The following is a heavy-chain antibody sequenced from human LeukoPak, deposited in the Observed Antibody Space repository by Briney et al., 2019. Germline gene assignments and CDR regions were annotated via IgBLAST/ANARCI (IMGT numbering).Heavy chain of an antibody. CDR2: ISGSGGST. J-gene: IGHJ4*02. CDR3: ARHPYGDYDYFDY. Sequence: GGSLRLSCAASGFTFSSYAMSWVRQAPGKGLEWVSAISGSGGSTYYADSVKGRFTISRDNSKNTLYLQMNSLRAEDTAVYYCARHPYGDYDYFDYWGQGTLVTVPS. V-gene: IGHV3-23*01. CDR1: GFTFSSYA. D-gene: IGHD4-17*01.